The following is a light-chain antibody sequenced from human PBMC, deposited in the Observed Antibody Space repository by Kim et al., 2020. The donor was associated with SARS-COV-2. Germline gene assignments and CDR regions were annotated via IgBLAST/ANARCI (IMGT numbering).Light chain of an antibody. J-gene: IGLJ1*01. Sequence: QSVLTQPPSASGTPGQRVTISCSGSSSNIGSNTVNWYQQLPGTAPKLLIYSNNQRPSGVPDRFSGFKSGTSASLAISGLQSEDEADYYCAAWDDSLNVPVFGTGTKVTVL. CDR3: AAWDDSLNVPV. CDR2: SNN. V-gene: IGLV1-44*01. CDR1: SSNIGSNT.